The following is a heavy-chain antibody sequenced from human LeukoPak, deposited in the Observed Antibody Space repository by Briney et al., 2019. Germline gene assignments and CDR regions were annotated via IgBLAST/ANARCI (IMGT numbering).Heavy chain of an antibody. CDR1: GFTFSSNW. CDR3: ARDVAGPPQEAFDI. J-gene: IGHJ3*02. CDR2: IKKDGSER. Sequence: GGSLRLSCAASGFTFSSNWMHWVRQAPGSGLEWVASIKKDGSERFYVDSVKGRFTISRDNTRNLLCLQMNNLRAEDTAVYYCARDVAGPPQEAFDIWGQGTMVTVSS. V-gene: IGHV3-7*01.